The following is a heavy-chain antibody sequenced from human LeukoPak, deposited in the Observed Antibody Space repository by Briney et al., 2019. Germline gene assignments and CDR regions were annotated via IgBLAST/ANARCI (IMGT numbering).Heavy chain of an antibody. CDR3: VKGDVVVPAADDAFDI. J-gene: IGHJ3*02. Sequence: GGSLRLSCAASGFTFSSYGMHWVRQAPGKGLEWVAFIRYDGSNKYYADSVKGRFTISRDNSKNTLYLQMNSLRAEDTAVYYCVKGDVVVPAADDAFDIWGQGTMVTVSS. D-gene: IGHD2-2*01. CDR2: IRYDGSNK. CDR1: GFTFSSYG. V-gene: IGHV3-30*02.